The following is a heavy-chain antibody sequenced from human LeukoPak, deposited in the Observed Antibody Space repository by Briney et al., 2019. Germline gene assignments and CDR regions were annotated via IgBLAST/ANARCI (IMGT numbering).Heavy chain of an antibody. J-gene: IGHJ4*02. CDR1: GGSISSGDYY. V-gene: IGHV4-30-4*08. CDR3: ARWGQVGAFDY. Sequence: SQTLSLTCSVSGGSISSGDYYWSWIRQTPEKGLEWIGHIFNTGSPYYTPSLKSRVTISADTSKNQFSLKLSSVTAADTAVYYCARWGQVGAFDYWGQGTLVTVSS. CDR2: IFNTGSP. D-gene: IGHD1-26*01.